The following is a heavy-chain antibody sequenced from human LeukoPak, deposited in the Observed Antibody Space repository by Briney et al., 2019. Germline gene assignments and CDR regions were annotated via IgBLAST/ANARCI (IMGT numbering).Heavy chain of an antibody. CDR2: INHSGST. D-gene: IGHD1-14*01. V-gene: IGHV4-34*01. CDR1: GGSFSGYY. J-gene: IGHJ4*02. CDR3: ARAPTGVLDYFDY. Sequence: SETLSLTCAVYGGSFSGYYWSWIRQPPGKGLEWIGEINHSGSTNYNPSLKSRVTISVDTSKNQFSLKLSSVTAADTAVYYCARAPTGVLDYFDYWGQGTLATVSS.